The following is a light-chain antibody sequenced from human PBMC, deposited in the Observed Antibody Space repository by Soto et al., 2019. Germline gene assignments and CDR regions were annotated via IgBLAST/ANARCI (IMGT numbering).Light chain of an antibody. Sequence: DIQMTQSPSSLSASVGDRVSITCRASQDIANFLAWYQHKAGKVPTLLIYAASTLQSGVPSRFSGRASGTDFTLTISSLQPEDVATYYCQKDNSPPRTFGQGTKVEV. J-gene: IGKJ1*01. V-gene: IGKV1-27*01. CDR1: QDIANF. CDR3: QKDNSPPRT. CDR2: AAS.